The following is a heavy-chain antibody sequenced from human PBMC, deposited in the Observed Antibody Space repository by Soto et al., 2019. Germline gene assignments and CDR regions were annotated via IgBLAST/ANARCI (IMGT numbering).Heavy chain of an antibody. CDR3: ARDFRYNCDY. CDR1: GFTFSTYW. Sequence: PGGPLRLSCAASGFTFSTYWMHWVRQVPGKGLVWVSRINSDGSSTSYADSVKGRFTISRDNAQNTLYPQMNSLSDEDTAVYYCARDFRYNCDYWGQGTLVTVSS. D-gene: IGHD1-1*01. V-gene: IGHV3-74*01. J-gene: IGHJ4*02. CDR2: INSDGSST.